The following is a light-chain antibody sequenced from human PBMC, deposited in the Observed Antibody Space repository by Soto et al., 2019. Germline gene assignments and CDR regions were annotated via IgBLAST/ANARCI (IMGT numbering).Light chain of an antibody. V-gene: IGKV3D-20*02. CDR2: GAS. CDR1: QSVSSSY. CDR3: QQRSNWPSIT. J-gene: IGKJ5*01. Sequence: ELVLTQSPGTLSLSPGERATLSCRALQSVSSSYLAWYQQKPGRAPRVLIYGASSRATGIPDRFSGSGSGTDFTLTISRLEPEDFAVYYCQQRSNWPSITFGQGTRLEIK.